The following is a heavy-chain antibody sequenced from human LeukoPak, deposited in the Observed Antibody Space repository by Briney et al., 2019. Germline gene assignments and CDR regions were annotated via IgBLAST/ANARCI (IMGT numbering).Heavy chain of an antibody. Sequence: PGGSLRLSRAASGFTFSSYGMHWVRQAPGKGLEWVAFIRYDGSNKYYADSVKGRFTISRDNSKNTLYLQMNSLRAEDTAVYYCANLHSSSWYLDYFDYWGQGTLVTVSS. D-gene: IGHD6-13*01. J-gene: IGHJ4*02. V-gene: IGHV3-30*02. CDR3: ANLHSSSWYLDYFDY. CDR1: GFTFSSYG. CDR2: IRYDGSNK.